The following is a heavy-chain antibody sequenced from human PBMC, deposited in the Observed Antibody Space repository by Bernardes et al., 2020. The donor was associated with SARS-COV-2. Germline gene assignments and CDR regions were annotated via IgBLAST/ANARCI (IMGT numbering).Heavy chain of an antibody. CDR1: GGSISSFY. D-gene: IGHD3-3*01. CDR2: IYYTGST. Sequence: SETLSLTCTVSGGSISSFYWSWIRQTPGKGLEWIGLIYYTGSTEYNPSLQSRVSMSVDTSKNEFSLKLSSVTAADTAVYYCARDRRVDFYYFFGMDVWGQGTTVTVSS. CDR3: ARDRRVDFYYFFGMDV. J-gene: IGHJ6*02. V-gene: IGHV4-59*01.